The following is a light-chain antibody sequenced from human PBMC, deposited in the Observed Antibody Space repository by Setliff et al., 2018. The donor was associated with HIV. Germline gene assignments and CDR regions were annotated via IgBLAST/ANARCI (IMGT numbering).Light chain of an antibody. CDR3: NSYRSRSTYV. CDR1: RTDIGNYES. CDR2: EVN. V-gene: IGLV2-14*01. J-gene: IGLJ1*01. Sequence: QSALTQPASVSGSPGQSITISCTGSRTDIGNYESISWYQQHPGKAPKLIIYEVNYRPSGVSTRFSGSKSGNTASLTISGLQAEDEADYYCNSYRSRSTYVFGTGTKVTV.